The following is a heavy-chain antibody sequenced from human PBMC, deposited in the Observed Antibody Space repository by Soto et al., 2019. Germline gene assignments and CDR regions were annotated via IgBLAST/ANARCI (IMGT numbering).Heavy chain of an antibody. J-gene: IGHJ4*02. CDR1: GFIFSRYS. D-gene: IGHD1-26*01. CDR3: ARGSAFIGLDY. Sequence: EVQLVESGGGLVKPGGSLRLSCAVSGFIFSRYSMNWVRQAPGKGLEWVSSIGTSGSYIYDTDSVKGRFTISRDNTKDSLYLQMNSLRADDTAIYYCARGSAFIGLDYWGQGTPVTVSS. V-gene: IGHV3-21*01. CDR2: IGTSGSYI.